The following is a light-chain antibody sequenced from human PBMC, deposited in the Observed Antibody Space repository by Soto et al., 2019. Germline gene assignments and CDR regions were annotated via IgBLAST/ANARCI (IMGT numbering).Light chain of an antibody. CDR1: QSISSW. CDR2: DAS. J-gene: IGKJ4*01. CDR3: QQYHTWPIT. V-gene: IGKV1-5*01. Sequence: GDRGTITCRASQSISSWLAWYQQKPGKAPKLLIYDASSLESGVPSRFSGSGSGTEFTLTISSLKSEDCAIYYCQQYHTWPITFGGGTKVDIK.